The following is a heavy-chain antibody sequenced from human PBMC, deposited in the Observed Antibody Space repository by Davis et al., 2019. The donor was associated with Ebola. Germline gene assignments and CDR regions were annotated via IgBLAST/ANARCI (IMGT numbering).Heavy chain of an antibody. CDR2: IYYSGST. CDR3: ARVGSSSGIDY. Sequence: MPSETLFLSCTVSGGSISSGGYYWSWIRQPPGKGLEWIGYIYYSGSTYYNPSLKSRVTISVDTSKNQFSLKLSSVTAADTAVYYCARVGSSSGIDYWGQGTLVTVSS. CDR1: GGSISSGGYY. J-gene: IGHJ4*02. D-gene: IGHD6-6*01. V-gene: IGHV4-30-4*01.